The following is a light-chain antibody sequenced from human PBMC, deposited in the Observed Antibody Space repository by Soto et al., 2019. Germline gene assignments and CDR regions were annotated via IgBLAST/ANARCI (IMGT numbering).Light chain of an antibody. Sequence: EHVLAQAPGRLCLSPGEVATLSWRASQSVSSSYLAWYQQKPGQAPRLLIYAASSRATGIPDRFTGSGSGTDFALTISRLEPEDFAVYFCQQHGSSPLNFGGGHKVDIK. CDR1: QSVSSSY. CDR2: AAS. V-gene: IGKV3-20*01. CDR3: QQHGSSPLN. J-gene: IGKJ4*01.